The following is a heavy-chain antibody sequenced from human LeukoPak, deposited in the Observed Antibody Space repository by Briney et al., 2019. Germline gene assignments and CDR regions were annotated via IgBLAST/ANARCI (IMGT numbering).Heavy chain of an antibody. Sequence: GGSLRLSCAASEFSVGSNYMTWVRQAPGKGLEWVSLIYSGGSTYYADSVKGRFTISRDKSKNTLYLQMNSLRAEDTAVYYCARGPSGSHNTGGQGTLVTVSS. CDR2: IYSGGST. J-gene: IGHJ4*02. CDR1: EFSVGSNY. V-gene: IGHV3-66*01. CDR3: ARGPSGSHNT. D-gene: IGHD5-12*01.